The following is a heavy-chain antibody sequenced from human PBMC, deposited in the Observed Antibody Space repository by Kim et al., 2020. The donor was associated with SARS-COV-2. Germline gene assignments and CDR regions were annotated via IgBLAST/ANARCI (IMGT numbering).Heavy chain of an antibody. CDR3: AKSNWFVP. J-gene: IGHJ5*02. V-gene: IGHV3-74*01. CDR2: INSDGSIT. D-gene: IGHD4-4*01. Sequence: GGSLRLSCATSGFTFSTYWMNWVRQAPGEGLVWVSGINSDGSITNYADSVKGRFTISRDNAKNTVDLQMTNLRPEDTAMYYCAKSNWFVPWGQGTLVTVS. CDR1: GFTFSTYW.